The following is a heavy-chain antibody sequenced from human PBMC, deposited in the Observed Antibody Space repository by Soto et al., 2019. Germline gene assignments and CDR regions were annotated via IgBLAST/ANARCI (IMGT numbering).Heavy chain of an antibody. V-gene: IGHV1-46*01. CDR2: IYPSGATT. D-gene: IGHD3-9*01. Sequence: ASVKVSCKASGYTFTSYYVHWVRQAPGQGLEWMGIIYPSGATTTYAQNFQGRVAMTRDTSTSTVYMELSSLRSEDTAVYYCARADPYDILTGFDYWGQGTLVTVSS. CDR1: GYTFTSYY. CDR3: ARADPYDILTGFDY. J-gene: IGHJ4*02.